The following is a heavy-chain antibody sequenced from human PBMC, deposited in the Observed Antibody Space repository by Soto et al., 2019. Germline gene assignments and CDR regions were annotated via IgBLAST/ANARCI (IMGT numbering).Heavy chain of an antibody. CDR2: IWGDESKK. CDR3: ARGAGGAGTAGDFDH. J-gene: IGHJ4*02. CDR1: RSAFRTHG. D-gene: IGHD3-10*01. Sequence: QVQLVESGGGVVQPGGSLRLSCAVSRSAFRTHGMHWVRQAPGKGLEWVAVIWGDESKKYYADSVKGRFTISKDNSKNTLFLQMKTLRAEGTAVYYCARGAGGAGTAGDFDHWGQGTLVTVSS. V-gene: IGHV3-33*01.